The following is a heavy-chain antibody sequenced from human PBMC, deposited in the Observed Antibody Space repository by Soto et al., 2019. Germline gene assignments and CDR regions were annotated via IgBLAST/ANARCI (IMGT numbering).Heavy chain of an antibody. V-gene: IGHV4-59*08. CDR2: IYYSGST. Sequence: SETLSLTCTVSGGSISSYYWSWIRQPPGKGLEWIGYIYYSGSTNYNPSLKSRVTISVDTSKNQFSLKLSSVTAADTAVYYCARHELRLLRPGYYYYYYMDVWGKGTTVTVSS. D-gene: IGHD3-22*01. CDR3: ARHELRLLRPGYYYYYYMDV. CDR1: GGSISSYY. J-gene: IGHJ6*03.